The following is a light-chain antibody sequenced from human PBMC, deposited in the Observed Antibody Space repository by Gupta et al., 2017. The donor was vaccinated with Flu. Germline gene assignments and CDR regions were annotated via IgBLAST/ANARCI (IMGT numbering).Light chain of an antibody. J-gene: IGLJ1*01. CDR1: SSDVGNYIL. CDR2: EGT. CDR3: CSYAGGGTYV. V-gene: IGLV2-23*01. Sequence: QSALTQPASVSGSPGQSITIPCTGTSSDVGNYILVSWYQQHPGKAPKLLIYEGTKRPSGVSNRFSNSKSVNTASLTISGLQAEDEADYYCCSYAGGGTYVFGTGTTVTVL.